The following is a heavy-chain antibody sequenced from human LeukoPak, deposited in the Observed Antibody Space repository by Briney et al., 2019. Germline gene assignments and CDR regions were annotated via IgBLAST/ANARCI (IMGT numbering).Heavy chain of an antibody. D-gene: IGHD2-21*01. CDR2: INPNSGGT. CDR1: GYTFTTYG. J-gene: IGHJ3*02. V-gene: IGHV1-2*02. Sequence: ASVKVSCKASGYTFTTYGISWVRQAPGQGLEWMGWINPNSGGTNYAQKFQGRVTMTRDTSISTAYMELSRLRSDDTAVYYCARDRGDSILWWYHHAFDIWGQGTMVTVSS. CDR3: ARDRGDSILWWYHHAFDI.